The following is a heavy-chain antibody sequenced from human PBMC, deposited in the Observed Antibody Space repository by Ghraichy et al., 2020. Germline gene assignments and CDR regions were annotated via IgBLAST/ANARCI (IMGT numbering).Heavy chain of an antibody. D-gene: IGHD3-16*01. J-gene: IGHJ4*02. CDR1: GYTFTGYY. CDR3: ARVKTRQDFTFGGAPLDY. V-gene: IGHV1-2*02. CDR2: INPNSGGT. Sequence: ASVKVSCKATGYTFTGYYMHWVRQAPGQGLEWMGWINPNSGGTNYAQKFQGRVTMTRDTSISTAYMELSRLRSDDTAVYYCARVKTRQDFTFGGAPLDYWGQGTLVTVSS.